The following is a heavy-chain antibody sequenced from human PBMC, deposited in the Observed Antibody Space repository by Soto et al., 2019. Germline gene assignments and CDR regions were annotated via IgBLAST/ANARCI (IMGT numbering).Heavy chain of an antibody. J-gene: IGHJ4*02. CDR2: IKSKTDGGTT. V-gene: IGHV3-15*01. D-gene: IGHD6-13*01. Sequence: EVQLVESGGGSVKPGGSLRLSCAASGFTFSNAWMSWVRQAPGKGLEWVGRIKSKTDGGTTDYAAPVKGRFTISRDDSKNTLYLQMNSLKTEDTAVYYCTTGADPTKYSSSWYEFDYWGQGTLVTVSS. CDR1: GFTFSNAW. CDR3: TTGADPTKYSSSWYEFDY.